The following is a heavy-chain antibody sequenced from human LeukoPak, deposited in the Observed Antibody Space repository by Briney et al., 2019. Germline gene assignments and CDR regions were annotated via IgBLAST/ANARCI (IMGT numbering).Heavy chain of an antibody. V-gene: IGHV3-23*01. CDR1: GFAFSSYA. J-gene: IGHJ4*02. D-gene: IGHD6-13*01. CDR2: ISGSGGST. CDR3: AREGLAALDY. Sequence: GESLRLSCAASGFAFSSYAMSWVRQAPGKGLEWVSSISGSGGSTHYADSVKGRFTISRDNSKITLYLHMNSLRAEDTAVYYCAREGLAALDYWGQGTLVTVSS.